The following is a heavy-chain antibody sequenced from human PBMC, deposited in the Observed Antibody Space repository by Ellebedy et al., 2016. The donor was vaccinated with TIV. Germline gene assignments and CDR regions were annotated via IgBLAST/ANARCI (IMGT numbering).Heavy chain of an antibody. V-gene: IGHV3-33*01. J-gene: IGHJ3*02. CDR1: GFTFSSYG. Sequence: GESLKISCAASGFTFSSYGMHWVRQAPGKGLEWVAVIWYDGSNKYYADSVKGRFTISRDNSKNTLYLQMNSLRAEDTAVYYCARGGYYDSSGNDAFDIWGQGTMVTVSS. D-gene: IGHD3-22*01. CDR3: ARGGYYDSSGNDAFDI. CDR2: IWYDGSNK.